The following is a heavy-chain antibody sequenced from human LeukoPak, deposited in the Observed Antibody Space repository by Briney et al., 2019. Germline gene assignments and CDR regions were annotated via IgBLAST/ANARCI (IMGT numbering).Heavy chain of an antibody. Sequence: EASVKVSCKASGYTFTGYYMHWVRQAPGQGLEWMGIINPSGGSTSYAQKFQGRVTMTRDMSTSTVYMELSSLRSEDTAVYYCARETRQYYYDSSGYYCVWGQATLVTVSS. V-gene: IGHV1-46*01. CDR2: INPSGGST. CDR1: GYTFTGYY. J-gene: IGHJ4*02. CDR3: ARETRQYYYDSSGYYCV. D-gene: IGHD3-22*01.